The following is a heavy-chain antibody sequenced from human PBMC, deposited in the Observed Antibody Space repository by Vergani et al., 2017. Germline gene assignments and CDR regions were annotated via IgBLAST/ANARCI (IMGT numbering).Heavy chain of an antibody. CDR1: GGSFSGYY. CDR3: ASGRGSYRVMYLDY. J-gene: IGHJ4*02. V-gene: IGHV4-34*01. Sequence: QVQLQQWGAGLLKPSETLSLTCAVYGGSFSGYYWSWIRQPPGKGLEWIGEINHSGSTNYNPSLKSPVTISVDTSKNQFSLKLSPVTAADTAVYYCASGRGSYRVMYLDYWGQGTLVTVSS. CDR2: INHSGST. D-gene: IGHD1-26*01.